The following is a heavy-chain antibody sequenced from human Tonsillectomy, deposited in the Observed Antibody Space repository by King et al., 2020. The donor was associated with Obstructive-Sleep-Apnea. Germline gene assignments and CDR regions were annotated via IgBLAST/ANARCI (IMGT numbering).Heavy chain of an antibody. Sequence: QLVQSGAEVKKPGASVKVSCKASGYTFTSYYMHWVRQAPGQGLEWMGIINPSGGSTSYAQKFQGRVTMTRDTSTSTVYMELSSLRSEDTAVYYCARLPQYDYGWGSDRDGGGWGQGTLVTVSS. CDR1: GYTFTSYY. CDR3: ARLPQYDYGWGSDRDGGG. J-gene: IGHJ4*02. D-gene: IGHD3-16*02. V-gene: IGHV1-46*03. CDR2: INPSGGST.